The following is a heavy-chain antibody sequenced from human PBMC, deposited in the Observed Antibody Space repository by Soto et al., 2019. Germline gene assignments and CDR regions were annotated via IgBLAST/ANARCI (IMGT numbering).Heavy chain of an antibody. CDR3: ARFLGSPLVYYGMDV. CDR2: IHPGDSDT. Sequence: GESLKISCKGSGFSFTSYWIAWVRQMPGKGLEWMGIIHPGDSDTRYSPSFQGQVTISADKSISTAYLQWSSLKASDTAMYYCARFLGSPLVYYGMDVWGQGTAVTVSS. J-gene: IGHJ6*02. CDR1: GFSFTSYW. V-gene: IGHV5-51*01.